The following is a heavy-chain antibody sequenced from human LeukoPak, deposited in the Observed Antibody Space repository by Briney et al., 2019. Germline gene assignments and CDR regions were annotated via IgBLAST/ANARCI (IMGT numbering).Heavy chain of an antibody. D-gene: IGHD2-2*02. CDR3: ARGNCSSTSCYRLSEYYFDY. CDR1: GYTFTSYD. CDR2: MNPNSGNT. Sequence: ASVKVSCKASGYTFTSYDINWVRQATGQGLEWMGWMNPNSGNTGYAQKFRGRVTITRNTSISTAYMELRSLRSEDTAVSYCARGNCSSTSCYRLSEYYFDYWGQGTLVTVSS. V-gene: IGHV1-8*03. J-gene: IGHJ4*02.